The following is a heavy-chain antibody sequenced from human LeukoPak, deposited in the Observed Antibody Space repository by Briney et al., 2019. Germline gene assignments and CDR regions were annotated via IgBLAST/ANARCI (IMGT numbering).Heavy chain of an antibody. Sequence: GGSLRLSCAASGFTFSSYAMSWVRQAPGKGLQWVSGISGSGGSTYYADSVKGRFTISRDNSKNTLYLQLNRLRAEDTAVYYCAKHGFGVFEGYWGQGTLVTVSS. CDR1: GFTFSSYA. V-gene: IGHV3-23*01. CDR2: ISGSGGST. J-gene: IGHJ4*02. CDR3: AKHGFGVFEGY. D-gene: IGHD3-10*01.